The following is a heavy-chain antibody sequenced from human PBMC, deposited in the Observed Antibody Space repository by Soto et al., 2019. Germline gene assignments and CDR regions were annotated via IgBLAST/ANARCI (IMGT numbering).Heavy chain of an antibody. V-gene: IGHV3-30*03. Sequence: QVQLVESGGGVVQPGRSLRLSCAASGFTFSSYGMHWVRQAPGKGLEWVAIISYDGSNKYYADSVKGRFTISRDNSKXXXXXXXXXXXXXXXXXXXXXXXXXXXXXXXXLDYWGQGTLVTVSS. CDR3: XXXXXXXXXXXXLDY. CDR1: GFTFSSYG. J-gene: IGHJ4*02. CDR2: ISYDGSNK.